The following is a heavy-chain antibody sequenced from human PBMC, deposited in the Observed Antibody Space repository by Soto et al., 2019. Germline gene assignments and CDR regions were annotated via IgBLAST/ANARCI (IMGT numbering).Heavy chain of an antibody. Sequence: QVQLVQSGAEVKKPGASVKVSCKASGYSFTGYGITWVRQAPGQGLEWMGWISPHNGKTKYPQKLQGRVTMTTDAPTSTAYMELRSLRSDDTAVYYCVRDIVLVVGAKYHWFDSWGQGTLVTVSS. V-gene: IGHV1-18*01. CDR2: ISPHNGKT. J-gene: IGHJ5*01. CDR3: VRDIVLVVGAKYHWFDS. D-gene: IGHD2-8*02. CDR1: GYSFTGYG.